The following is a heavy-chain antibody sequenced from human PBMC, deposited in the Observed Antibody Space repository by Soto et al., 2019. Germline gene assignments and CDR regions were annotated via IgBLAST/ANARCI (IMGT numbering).Heavy chain of an antibody. CDR3: AKTPFILTLRTVLHYFDS. CDR2: IYYSGTT. D-gene: IGHD3-9*01. J-gene: IGHJ4*02. V-gene: IGHV4-59*01. CDR1: GASIRSTY. Sequence: SETLSLTCTVSGASIRSTYWSWIRQSPGKGLEWIGYIYYSGTTNYNPSLKNRVTISVDTSKNQLSLNLTSVTAADTAVYYCAKTPFILTLRTVLHYFDSWGQGTLLTVSS.